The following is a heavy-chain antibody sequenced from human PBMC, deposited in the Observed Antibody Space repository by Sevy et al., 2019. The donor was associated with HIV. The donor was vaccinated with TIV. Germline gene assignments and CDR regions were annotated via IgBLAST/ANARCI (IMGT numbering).Heavy chain of an antibody. J-gene: IGHJ1*01. CDR2: ISYDGNNK. V-gene: IGHV3-30*18. D-gene: IGHD3-10*01. CDR1: GFTFSSYA. Sequence: GGSLRLSCAASGFTFSSYAIHWVHQTPGKGLEWVAVISYDGNNKYYADSVKGRFTVSRDNSKNTLYAQMNSLRAEDTAVYYCAKDHNLWSEGGFLHHWGQGTLVTVSS. CDR3: AKDHNLWSEGGFLHH.